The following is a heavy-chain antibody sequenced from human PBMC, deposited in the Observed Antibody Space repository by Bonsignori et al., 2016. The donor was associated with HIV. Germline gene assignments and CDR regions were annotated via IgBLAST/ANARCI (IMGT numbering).Heavy chain of an antibody. D-gene: IGHD2-21*02. Sequence: EVQLVQSGAEVRKPGSTVKISCKASGYTFTDYYIHWIHQAPRKGGVEWMGLVAPEDGETKYAEKFQGRVTITADTSTDTAYMELSSLRSADTAVYYCASDPLDFWGQGTPGHRLL. CDR1: GYTFTDYY. V-gene: IGHV1-69-2*01. CDR2: VAPEDGET. CDR3: ASDPLDF. J-gene: IGHJ4*02.